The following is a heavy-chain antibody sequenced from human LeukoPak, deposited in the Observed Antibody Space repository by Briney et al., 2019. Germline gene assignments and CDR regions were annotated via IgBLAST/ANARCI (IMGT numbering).Heavy chain of an antibody. J-gene: IGHJ4*02. CDR3: SRQVDSVHDY. Sequence: GGSLKLSCAASGFTFSGSHMPWVRQASGKGLEWVGHIRRKADNYATAYGASVTGRFTISRDDSKNTAYLQMDSLKIEDTAIYYCSRQVDSVHDYWGRGILVTVSS. CDR1: GFTFSGSH. CDR2: IRRKADNYAT. V-gene: IGHV3-73*01. D-gene: IGHD5-12*01.